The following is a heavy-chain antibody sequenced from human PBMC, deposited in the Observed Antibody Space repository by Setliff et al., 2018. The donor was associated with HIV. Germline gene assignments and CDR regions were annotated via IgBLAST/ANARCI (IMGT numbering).Heavy chain of an antibody. D-gene: IGHD6-19*01. CDR3: ARGYSSGWTGYFDY. V-gene: IGHV4-38-2*01. J-gene: IGHJ4*02. CDR2: IFHSAAT. CDR1: GYSISSGYY. Sequence: PSETLSLTCAVSGYSISSGYYWGWIRQPPGKGLEWIGSIFHSAATNYNPSLKSRVTISVDTSKNQFSLRLSSVTAADTAVYYCARGYSSGWTGYFDYWGQGTLVTVSS.